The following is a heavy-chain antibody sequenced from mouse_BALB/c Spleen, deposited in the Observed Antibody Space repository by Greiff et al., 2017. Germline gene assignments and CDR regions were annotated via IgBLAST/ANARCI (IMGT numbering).Heavy chain of an antibody. CDR3: ARGGGGSFAY. J-gene: IGHJ3*01. V-gene: IGHV1-66*01. Sequence: QVQLQQSGPELVKPGASVKISCKASGYSFTSYYIHWVKQRPGQGLEWIGWIFPGSGNTKYNEKFKGKATLTADTSSSTAYMQLSSLTSEDSAVYFCARGGGGSFAYWGQGTLVTVSA. CDR2: IFPGSGNT. D-gene: IGHD1-2*01. CDR1: GYSFTSYY.